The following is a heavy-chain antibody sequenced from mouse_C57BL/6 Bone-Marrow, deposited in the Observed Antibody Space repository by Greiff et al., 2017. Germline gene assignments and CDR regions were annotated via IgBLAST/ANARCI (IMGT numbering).Heavy chain of an antibody. CDR3: TRSDGYYVPFFDY. V-gene: IGHV1-5*01. D-gene: IGHD2-3*01. CDR2: IYPGHSDT. CDR1: GYTFTSYW. Sequence: VHVKQSGTVLARPGASVKMSCKTSGYTFTSYWMHWVKQRPGQGLEWIGAIYPGHSDTSYNQKFKGKAKLTAVTSASTAYMELSSLTNEDSAVYYCTRSDGYYVPFFDYWGQGTTLTVSS. J-gene: IGHJ2*01.